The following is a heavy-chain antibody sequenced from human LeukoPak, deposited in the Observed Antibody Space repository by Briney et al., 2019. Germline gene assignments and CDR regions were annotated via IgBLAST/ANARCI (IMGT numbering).Heavy chain of an antibody. CDR2: INHSGST. CDR3: ARGYPVQWLVHFFDY. Sequence: SETLSLTCAVYGGSFSGYYWSWIRQPPGKGLEWIGEINHSGSTNYNPSLKSRVTISVDTSKNQFSLKLSSVTAADTAVYYCARGYPVQWLVHFFDYWGQGTLVTVSS. J-gene: IGHJ4*02. D-gene: IGHD6-19*01. CDR1: GGSFSGYY. V-gene: IGHV4-34*01.